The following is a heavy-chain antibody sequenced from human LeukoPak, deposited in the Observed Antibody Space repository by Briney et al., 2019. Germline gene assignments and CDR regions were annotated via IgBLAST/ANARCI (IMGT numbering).Heavy chain of an antibody. J-gene: IGHJ3*01. Sequence: GGSLRLSCSASGFTFSNYYMSWIRQAPGKGLEWVSYISPSATTVYYADSLKGRVTISRDNAKNSLDLQMNSLRAEDTAVYYCVRGDYGLYAFDVWGQGTMVTVSS. CDR3: VRGDYGLYAFDV. D-gene: IGHD3-10*01. CDR1: GFTFSNYY. V-gene: IGHV3-11*01. CDR2: ISPSATTV.